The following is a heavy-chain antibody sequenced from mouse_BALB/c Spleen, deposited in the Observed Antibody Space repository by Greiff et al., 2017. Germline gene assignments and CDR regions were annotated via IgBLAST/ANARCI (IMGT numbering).Heavy chain of an antibody. CDR2: INPSTGYT. CDR1: GYTFTSYW. V-gene: IGHV1-7*01. J-gene: IGHJ2*01. Sequence: QVQLQQSGAELAKPGASVKMSCKASGYTFTSYWMHWVKQRPGQGLEWIGYINPSTGYTEYNQKFKDKATLTADKSSSTAYMQLSSLTSEDSAVYYCARSRGYGAYYFDYWGQGTTLTVSS. D-gene: IGHD2-2*01. CDR3: ARSRGYGAYYFDY.